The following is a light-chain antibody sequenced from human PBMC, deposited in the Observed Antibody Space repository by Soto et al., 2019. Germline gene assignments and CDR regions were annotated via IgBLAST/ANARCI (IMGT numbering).Light chain of an antibody. CDR1: KIVLYSSNNKNY. CDR2: WAS. V-gene: IGKV4-1*01. CDR3: QQYYSTPLT. Sequence: DIVMTQSPDSLAVSLGERATINCKSSKIVLYSSNNKNYLAWYQQKPGQPPKLLIYWASTRESGVPDRFSGSGSGTDFTLTISSLQAEDVAVYYCQQYYSTPLTFGGGTKVDI. J-gene: IGKJ4*01.